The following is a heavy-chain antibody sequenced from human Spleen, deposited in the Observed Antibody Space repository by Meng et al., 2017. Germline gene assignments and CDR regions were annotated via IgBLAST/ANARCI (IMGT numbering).Heavy chain of an antibody. V-gene: IGHV4-34*01. D-gene: IGHD3-10*01. CDR2: INHSGST. J-gene: IGHJ5*02. CDR1: GGSFSGYY. Sequence: QLQLQQWGAGLLKPSETLSLTCAVYGGSFSGYYWSWIRQPPGKGLEWIGEINHSGSTNYNPSLKSRVTISVDTSKNQFSLKLSSVTAADTAVYYCARGRITMVRGVICWFDPWGQGTLVTVSS. CDR3: ARGRITMVRGVICWFDP.